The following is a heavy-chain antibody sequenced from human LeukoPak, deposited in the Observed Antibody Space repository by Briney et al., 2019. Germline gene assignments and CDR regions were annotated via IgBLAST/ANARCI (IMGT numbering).Heavy chain of an antibody. D-gene: IGHD3-22*01. Sequence: SVKVSCKASGGTSNSHAISWVRQAPGQGLEWMGRINPNLGTTNRAQNFQDRVTLTADKSTNTAYMELTSLTSDDTAVYYCATTNDGGGYQWGDFFDFWGQGTLVTVSS. J-gene: IGHJ4*02. CDR3: ATTNDGGGYQWGDFFDF. V-gene: IGHV1-69*04. CDR2: INPNLGTT. CDR1: GGTSNSHA.